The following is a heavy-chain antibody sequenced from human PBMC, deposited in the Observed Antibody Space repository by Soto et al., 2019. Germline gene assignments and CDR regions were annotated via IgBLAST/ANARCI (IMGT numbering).Heavy chain of an antibody. J-gene: IGHJ4*02. CDR3: AKAWGNSSSFDY. Sequence: ASVKVSCKASGYTFTGYYMHWVRQAPGQGLEWMGWINPNSGGTNYAQKFQGRVTMTRDTSISTAYMELSRLRSDDTAVYYCAKAWGNSSSFDYWGQGTLVTVSS. CDR1: GYTFTGYY. V-gene: IGHV1-2*02. CDR2: INPNSGGT. D-gene: IGHD6-6*01.